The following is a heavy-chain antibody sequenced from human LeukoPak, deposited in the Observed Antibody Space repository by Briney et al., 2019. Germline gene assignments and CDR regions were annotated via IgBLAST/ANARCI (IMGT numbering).Heavy chain of an antibody. CDR1: GFTFSSYS. CDR2: ISSSGSHM. D-gene: IGHD3-16*02. CDR3: ARVTFGGVIGFDY. V-gene: IGHV3-21*01. Sequence: AGSLRLSCAASGFTFSSYSMNWVRQAPGKGLEWVSSISSSGSHMYYADSVKGRFTKSRDNAKSSLYLQMNSLRAGATDVYYCARVTFGGVIGFDYWGQGTLVTVSS. J-gene: IGHJ4*02.